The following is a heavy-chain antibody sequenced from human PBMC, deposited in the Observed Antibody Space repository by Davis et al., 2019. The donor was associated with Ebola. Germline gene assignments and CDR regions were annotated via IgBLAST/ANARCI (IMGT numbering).Heavy chain of an antibody. D-gene: IGHD3-22*01. J-gene: IGHJ4*02. CDR1: GGSISSYY. V-gene: IGHV4-59*01. CDR2: IYYSGST. CDR3: ARFRLLLNYFDY. Sequence: SETLSPTCTVSGGSISSYYWSWIRQPPGKGLEWIGYIYYSGSTNYNPSLKSRVTISVDTSKNQFSLKLSSVTAADTAVYYCARFRLLLNYFDYWGQGTLVTVSS.